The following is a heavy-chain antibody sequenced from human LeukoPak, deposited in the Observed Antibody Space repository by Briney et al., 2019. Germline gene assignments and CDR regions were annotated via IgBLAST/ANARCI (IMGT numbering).Heavy chain of an antibody. CDR1: GYTFTSYY. D-gene: IGHD3-10*01. CDR2: INPSGGST. V-gene: IGHV1-46*01. Sequence: GASVKVSCKASGYTFTSYYMHWVRQAPGQGLEWMGIINPSGGSTSYAQKFQGRVTMTRDMSTSTVYMDLSSLRSEDTAMYYCATLSRYGSGSYYYYFEQWGQGTLVTVSS. J-gene: IGHJ4*02. CDR3: ATLSRYGSGSYYYYFEQ.